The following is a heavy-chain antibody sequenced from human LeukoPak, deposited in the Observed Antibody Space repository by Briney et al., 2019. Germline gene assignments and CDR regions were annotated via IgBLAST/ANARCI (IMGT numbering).Heavy chain of an antibody. CDR3: AREDAEGYSSPWYFDY. J-gene: IGHJ4*02. CDR1: GYTFTGYY. Sequence: ASVKVSCKASGYTFTGYYMHWVRQAPGQGLEWMGWINPNSGGTNYAQKLQGRVTMTRDTSISTAYMELSRLRSDDTAVYYCAREDAEGYSSPWYFDYWGQGTLVTVSS. V-gene: IGHV1-2*02. D-gene: IGHD6-13*01. CDR2: INPNSGGT.